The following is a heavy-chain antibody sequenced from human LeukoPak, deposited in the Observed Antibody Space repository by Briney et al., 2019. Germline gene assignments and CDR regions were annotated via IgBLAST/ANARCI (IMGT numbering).Heavy chain of an antibody. J-gene: IGHJ4*02. Sequence: GGSLRLSCAASGFTFSSYAMSWVRQAPGKGLEWVSGISGSGGHTYYADSVKGRFTISRDNSKNTLYLQMNSLRAEDTAVYYCAKEGFGWSPALRITMIDDYWGQGTLVTVSS. CDR1: GFTFSSYA. CDR2: ISGSGGHT. CDR3: AKEGFGWSPALRITMIDDY. V-gene: IGHV3-23*01. D-gene: IGHD3-22*01.